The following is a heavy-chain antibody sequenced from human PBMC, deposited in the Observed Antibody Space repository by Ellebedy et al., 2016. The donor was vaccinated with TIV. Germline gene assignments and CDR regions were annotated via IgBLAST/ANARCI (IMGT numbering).Heavy chain of an antibody. J-gene: IGHJ4*02. CDR3: AVRYNWNYSPERRGIIDDY. D-gene: IGHD1-7*01. Sequence: GESLKISXAASGFTFSSYAMSWVRQAPGKGLEWVSAISGSGGSTYYADSVKGRFTISRDNSKNTLYLQMNSLRAEDTAVYYCAVRYNWNYSPERRGIIDDYWGQGTLVTVSS. CDR2: ISGSGGST. V-gene: IGHV3-23*01. CDR1: GFTFSSYA.